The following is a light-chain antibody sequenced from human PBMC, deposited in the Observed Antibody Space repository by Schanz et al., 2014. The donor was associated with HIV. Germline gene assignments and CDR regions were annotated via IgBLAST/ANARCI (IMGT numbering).Light chain of an antibody. CDR1: QSVGSY. CDR3: QQYGSSPPT. Sequence: DIVLTQSPATLSLSPGERATLSCRASQSVGSYLAWYQQKPGQAPRLLIYGASSRATGIPDRFSGSGSGTDFTLTISSLEPEDFAVYYCQQYGSSPPTFGQGTKVEIK. J-gene: IGKJ1*01. CDR2: GAS. V-gene: IGKV3-20*01.